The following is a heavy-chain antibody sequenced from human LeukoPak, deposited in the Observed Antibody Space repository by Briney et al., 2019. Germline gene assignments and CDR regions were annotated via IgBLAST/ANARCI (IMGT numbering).Heavy chain of an antibody. CDR3: ARGNDDFWSGYPYNWFDP. V-gene: IGHV1-69*05. CDR1: GGTFSSYA. CDR2: IIPIFGTA. D-gene: IGHD3-3*01. Sequence: SVKVSCKASGGTFSSYAISWVRQAPGQGLEWMGGIIPIFGTANYAQKFQGRVTIITDESTSTAYMELSSLRSEDTAVYYCARGNDDFWSGYPYNWFDPWGQGTLVTVSS. J-gene: IGHJ5*02.